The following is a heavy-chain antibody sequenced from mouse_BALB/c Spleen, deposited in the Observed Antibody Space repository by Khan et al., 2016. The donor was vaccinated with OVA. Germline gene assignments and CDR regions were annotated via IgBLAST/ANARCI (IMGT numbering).Heavy chain of an antibody. Sequence: EVKLVESGGGLVQSGGSRKLSCAASGFTFTSYGMHWIRQAPEKGLEWVAYISSDSNTIYYADTVKGRFTISSDNPKNTLFLQMTSLRSGDTAMYFCATSYFYGYYFDYWGQGTTLTVSS. V-gene: IGHV5-17*02. D-gene: IGHD1-1*01. CDR3: ATSYFYGYYFDY. CDR2: ISSDSNTI. CDR1: GFTFTSYG. J-gene: IGHJ2*01.